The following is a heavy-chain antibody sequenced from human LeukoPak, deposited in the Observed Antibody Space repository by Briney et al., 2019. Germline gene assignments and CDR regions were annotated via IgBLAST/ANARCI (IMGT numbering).Heavy chain of an antibody. CDR1: GFTFSSYA. CDR3: AKLDGFYSYALEYYFDY. Sequence: PGGFLRLSCAASGFTFSSYAMSWVRQAPGKGLEWVSVISDSDGSTYYADSVKGRFTISRDNSKNTLYLQMNSLRAVDTAVYYCAKLDGFYSYALEYYFDYWGQGTLVTVSS. D-gene: IGHD5-18*01. CDR2: ISDSDGST. V-gene: IGHV3-23*01. J-gene: IGHJ4*02.